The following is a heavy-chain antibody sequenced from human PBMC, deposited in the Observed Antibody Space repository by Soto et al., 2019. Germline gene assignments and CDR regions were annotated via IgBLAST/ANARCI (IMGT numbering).Heavy chain of an antibody. CDR1: GFTFSSYS. Sequence: EVQLLESGGGLVKPGGSLRLSCPASGFTFSSYSMNWVRQAPGKGLEWVSSISSSSSYIYYADSVKGRFTISRDNAKNALYLEMNSLRAEETAVYYCARGGVGVVIGEWGDYFDVWGKGTTVTVSS. J-gene: IGHJ6*03. CDR2: ISSSSSYI. D-gene: IGHD3-3*01. V-gene: IGHV3-21*01. CDR3: ARGGVGVVIGEWGDYFDV.